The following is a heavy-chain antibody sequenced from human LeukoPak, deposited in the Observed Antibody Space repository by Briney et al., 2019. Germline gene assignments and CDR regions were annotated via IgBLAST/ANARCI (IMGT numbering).Heavy chain of an antibody. D-gene: IGHD3-10*01. CDR2: IDPSDSYT. J-gene: IGHJ4*02. CDR1: GYSFTSYW. V-gene: IGHV5-10-1*01. CDR3: AGQNMVRGVGGDY. Sequence: GESLKISRKGSGYSFTSYWISWVRQMPGKGLEWMGRIDPSDSYTNYSPSFQGHVTISADKSISTAYLQWSSLKASDTAMYYYAGQNMVRGVGGDYWGQGTLVTVSS.